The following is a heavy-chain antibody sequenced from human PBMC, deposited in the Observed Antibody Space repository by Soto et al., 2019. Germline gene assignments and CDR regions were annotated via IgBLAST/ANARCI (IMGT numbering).Heavy chain of an antibody. Sequence: DVQLVKSGGGLIQPGGSLRLSCAASGITATNGHMSWVRQAPGKGLEWVSVIYSDDNTYYADSVKGRFTLSRDTSKTTVYLQMNSLRAEDTAVYYCARDWNGDKYFDFWDQGSLVTVSS. CDR3: ARDWNGDKYFDF. CDR2: IYSDDNT. J-gene: IGHJ4*02. CDR1: GITATNGH. V-gene: IGHV3-53*01. D-gene: IGHD4-17*01.